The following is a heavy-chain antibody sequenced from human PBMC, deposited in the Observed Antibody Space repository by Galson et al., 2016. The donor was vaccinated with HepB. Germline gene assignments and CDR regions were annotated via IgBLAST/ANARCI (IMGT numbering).Heavy chain of an antibody. J-gene: IGHJ2*01. CDR3: ARIPHDSYHWCLDL. V-gene: IGHV3-53*05. D-gene: IGHD3-10*01. CDR2: LYSGGST. CDR1: GFTLSDNY. Sequence: SLRLSCAVSGFTLSDNYMNWVRQAPGKGLEWVSVLYSGGSTYYADSVKGRFTISRDNSNTALSLQMNSLKPDDTAVYFCARIPHDSYHWCLDLWGRGTLVTVSS.